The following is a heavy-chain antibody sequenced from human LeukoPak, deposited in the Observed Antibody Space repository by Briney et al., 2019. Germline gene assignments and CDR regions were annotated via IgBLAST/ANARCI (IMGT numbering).Heavy chain of an antibody. D-gene: IGHD3-10*01. CDR2: IYTSGST. CDR1: GGSISSVSYY. CDR3: ARTYGSGLHFDY. J-gene: IGHJ4*02. Sequence: PSQTLSLTCTVSGGSISSVSYYWSWIRQPAGKGLEWIGRIYTSGSTNYNPSLKSRVTISVDTSKNQFSLKLSSVTAADTAVYYCARTYGSGLHFDYWGQGTLVTVSS. V-gene: IGHV4-61*02.